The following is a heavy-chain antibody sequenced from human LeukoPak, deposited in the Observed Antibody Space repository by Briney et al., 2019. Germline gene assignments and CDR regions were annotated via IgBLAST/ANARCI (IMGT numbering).Heavy chain of an antibody. CDR2: INPGNSDI. CDR1: GYNFASQW. D-gene: IGHD3-22*01. V-gene: IGHV5-51*01. CDR3: PTRAFSDTSPVA. Sequence: GESLKISCKHSGYNFASQWIGWVRQMPGKGLEWMGIINPGNSDIVYTPSFQGQVSFSADKSTSTVFLQWGSLKASDSAMYYCPTRAFSDTSPVAWGQGTLVTVSS. J-gene: IGHJ5*02.